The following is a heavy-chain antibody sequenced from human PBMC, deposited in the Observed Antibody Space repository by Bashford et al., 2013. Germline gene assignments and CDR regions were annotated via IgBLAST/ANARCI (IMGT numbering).Heavy chain of an antibody. J-gene: IGHJ4*02. CDR1: GYTFTNYA. Sequence: ASVKVSCKSSGYTFTNYALHWVRQAPGQRLEWMGWINAGNGHTKHSHKFQGRVTITRDTSATTAYMELNSLRFEDTSIYYCARGSDNDLSFDYWGQGTQVTVSS. D-gene: IGHD5-12*01. V-gene: IGHV1-3*01. CDR2: INAGNGHT. CDR3: ARGSDNDLSFDY.